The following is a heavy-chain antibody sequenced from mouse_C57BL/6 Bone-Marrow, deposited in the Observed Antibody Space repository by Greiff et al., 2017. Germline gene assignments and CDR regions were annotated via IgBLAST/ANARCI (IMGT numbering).Heavy chain of an antibody. J-gene: IGHJ3*01. Sequence: QVQLQQSGAELVKPGASVKLSCKASGYTFTSYWMHWVKQRPGQGLEWIGMIHPDSGSTNYNEKFKSKATLTVDKSSSTAYMQLSSLTSEDSAVYYCARGGSGDAWFAYWGQGTLVTVSA. CDR1: GYTFTSYW. V-gene: IGHV1-64*01. D-gene: IGHD3-2*02. CDR2: IHPDSGST. CDR3: ARGGSGDAWFAY.